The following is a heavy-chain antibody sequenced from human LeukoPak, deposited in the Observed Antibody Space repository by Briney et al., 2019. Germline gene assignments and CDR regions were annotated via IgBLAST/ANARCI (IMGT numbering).Heavy chain of an antibody. V-gene: IGHV3-20*04. D-gene: IGHD3-10*02. Sequence: GGSLRLSCEVSGFTFDDHAINWVRQAPGKGLEWVANINWNGGSTGYGDSVKGRFTISRDNTKNSVFLQMHSLRGDDTALYYCARDMFLEDAFEIWGQGTMVIVSS. CDR2: INWNGGST. CDR3: ARDMFLEDAFEI. J-gene: IGHJ3*02. CDR1: GFTFDDHA.